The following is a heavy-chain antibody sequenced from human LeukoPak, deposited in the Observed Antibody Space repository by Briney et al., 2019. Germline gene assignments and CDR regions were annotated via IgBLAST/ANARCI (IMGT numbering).Heavy chain of an antibody. CDR2: IIPILGIA. CDR1: GGTFSSYA. V-gene: IGHV1-69*04. Sequence: GASVKVSCKASGGTFSSYAISWVRQAPGQGLEWMGRIIPILGIANYTQKFQGRVTMTRDTSTSTVYMELSSLRSEDTAVYYCASWGWFGELLRVEYFQHWGQGTLVTVSS. D-gene: IGHD3-10*01. CDR3: ASWGWFGELLRVEYFQH. J-gene: IGHJ1*01.